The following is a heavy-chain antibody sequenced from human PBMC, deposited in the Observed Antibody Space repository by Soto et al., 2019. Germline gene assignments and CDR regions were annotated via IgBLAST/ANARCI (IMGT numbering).Heavy chain of an antibody. J-gene: IGHJ4*02. CDR2: IYYSWNTNYNPSLT. D-gene: IGHD1-26*01. CDR1: GGSISSYY. Sequence: SETLSLTCTVSGGSISSYYWSWIRQPPGKGLEWIGYIYYSWNTNYNPSLTNYNPSLKSRVTISVDTSKNQFSLKLSSVTAADTAVYYCARLGGSYAVPHFDYWGQGTLVTVSS. CDR3: ARLGGSYAVPHFDY. V-gene: IGHV4-59*08.